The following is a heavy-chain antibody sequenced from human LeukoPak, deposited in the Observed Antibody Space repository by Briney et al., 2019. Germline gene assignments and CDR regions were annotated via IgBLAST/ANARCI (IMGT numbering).Heavy chain of an antibody. CDR1: GGSISSGGYY. J-gene: IGHJ5*02. CDR3: ARLRFFDNWFDP. D-gene: IGHD3-3*01. V-gene: IGHV4-30-2*01. Sequence: PSQTLSLTCTVSGGSISSGGYYWSWIRQPPGKGLEWIGYIYHSGSTYYNPSLKSRVTISVDRSKNQFSLKLSSVTAADTAVYYCARLRFFDNWFDPWGQGTLVTVSS. CDR2: IYHSGST.